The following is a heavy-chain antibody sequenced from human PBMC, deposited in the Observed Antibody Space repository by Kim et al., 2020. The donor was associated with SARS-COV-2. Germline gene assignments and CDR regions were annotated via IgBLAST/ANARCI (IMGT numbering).Heavy chain of an antibody. Sequence: GESLKISCKGSGYSFTSYWIGWVRQMPGKGLEWMGIIYPGDSDTRYSPSFQGQVTISADKSISTAYLQWSSLKASDTAMYYCARHPRIAAAGYWFDPWGQGTLVTVSS. D-gene: IGHD6-13*01. CDR1: GYSFTSYW. J-gene: IGHJ5*02. V-gene: IGHV5-51*01. CDR3: ARHPRIAAAGYWFDP. CDR2: IYPGDSDT.